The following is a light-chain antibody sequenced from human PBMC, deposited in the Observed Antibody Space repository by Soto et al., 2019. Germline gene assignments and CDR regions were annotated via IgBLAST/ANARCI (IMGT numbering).Light chain of an antibody. V-gene: IGLV2-23*01. Sequence: QSALTQPASVSGSPGQSITISCSGTSSDVGSSNLVSWYQQHPGKAPKLIIFEGDRRPSGVSGRFSGSKSGNTASLTISGLQAEDEAEYYCCSFAHSTTFDVFGTGTKVTVL. CDR3: CSFAHSTTFDV. CDR2: EGD. CDR1: SSDVGSSNL. J-gene: IGLJ1*01.